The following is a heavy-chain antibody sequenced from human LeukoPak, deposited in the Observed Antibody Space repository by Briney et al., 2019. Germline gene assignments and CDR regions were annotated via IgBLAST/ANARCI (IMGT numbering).Heavy chain of an antibody. CDR3: ARENYLVSYFDY. V-gene: IGHV1-46*01. Sequence: ASVKVSCKASGYTFTGYYMHWVRQAPGQGLEWMGIINPSGGSTSYAQKFQGRVTMTRDMSTSTVYMELSSLRSEDTAVYYCARENYLVSYFDYWGQGTLVTVSS. D-gene: IGHD6-13*01. CDR2: INPSGGST. CDR1: GYTFTGYY. J-gene: IGHJ4*02.